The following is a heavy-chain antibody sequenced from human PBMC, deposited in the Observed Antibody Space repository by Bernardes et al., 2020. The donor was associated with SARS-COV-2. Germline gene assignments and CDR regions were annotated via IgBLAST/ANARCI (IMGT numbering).Heavy chain of an antibody. J-gene: IGHJ6*02. Sequence: GGSLRLSRAASGFTFSSYDMHWVRQATGKGLEWVSAIGTAGDTYYPGSVKGRFTISRENAKNSLYLQMNSLRAGDTAVYYCARATMVRGVNYGYYYYYGMDVWGQGTTVTVSS. D-gene: IGHD3-10*01. CDR1: GFTFSSYD. CDR2: IGTAGDT. V-gene: IGHV3-13*01. CDR3: ARATMVRGVNYGYYYYYGMDV.